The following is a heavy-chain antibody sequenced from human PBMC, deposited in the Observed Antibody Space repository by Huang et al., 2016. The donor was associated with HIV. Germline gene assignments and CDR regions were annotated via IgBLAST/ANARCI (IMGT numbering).Heavy chain of an antibody. CDR1: GFTFSTYN. J-gene: IGHJ3*02. D-gene: IGHD3-10*01. V-gene: IGHV3-48*01. CDR3: ARFGSYYYGSGSYLDAFDI. Sequence: EVQLMESGGGLVQSGGSLRLSGAASGFTFSTYNMNWVRQAPGKGLECFSYSTSSSGAIYYADSVKGRFTIARDNAKNSLYLQMNSLRAEDTAVYYCARFGSYYYGSGSYLDAFDIWGQGTMVTVSS. CDR2: STSSSGAI.